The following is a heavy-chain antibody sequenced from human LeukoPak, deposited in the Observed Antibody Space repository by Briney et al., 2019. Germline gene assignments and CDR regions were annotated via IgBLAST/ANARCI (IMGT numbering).Heavy chain of an antibody. CDR2: VYYTGST. D-gene: IGHD5-24*01. V-gene: IGHV4-59*01. Sequence: SETLSLTCPVSGGSISNYYYWTWIRQPPGKGLEWIGYVYYTGSTNFNPSLKSRVTMSLDTSRNQFSLKLTSLTAADTAVYYCARGAMATTPFFVYWGQGTLVTVSS. CDR3: ARGAMATTPFFVY. J-gene: IGHJ4*02. CDR1: GGSISNYY.